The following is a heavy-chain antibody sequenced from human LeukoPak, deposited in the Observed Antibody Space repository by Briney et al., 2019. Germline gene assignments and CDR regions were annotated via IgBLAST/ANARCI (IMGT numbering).Heavy chain of an antibody. CDR1: GGSISSSSYY. Sequence: PSETLSLTCTVSGGSISSSSYYWGWIRQPPGKGLEWIGSIYYSGSTYYNPSLKSRVTISVDTSKNQFSLKLSSVTAADTAVYYCARAPSYSSGWYEYWGQGTLVTVSS. CDR3: ARAPSYSSGWYEY. J-gene: IGHJ4*02. CDR2: IYYSGST. D-gene: IGHD6-19*01. V-gene: IGHV4-39*01.